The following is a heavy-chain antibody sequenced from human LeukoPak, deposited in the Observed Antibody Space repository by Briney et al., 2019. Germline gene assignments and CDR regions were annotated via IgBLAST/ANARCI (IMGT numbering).Heavy chain of an antibody. CDR1: GGSISSYY. CDR2: IYYSGSI. J-gene: IGHJ4*02. Sequence: SETLSLTCTVSGGSISSYYWSWIRQPPGKGLEWIGYIYYSGSINYNPSLKSRVTISVDTSKNQLSLKLSSVTAADTAVYYCARYRRGSYYFDYWGQGTLVTVSS. CDR3: ARYRRGSYYFDY. V-gene: IGHV4-59*01. D-gene: IGHD1-26*01.